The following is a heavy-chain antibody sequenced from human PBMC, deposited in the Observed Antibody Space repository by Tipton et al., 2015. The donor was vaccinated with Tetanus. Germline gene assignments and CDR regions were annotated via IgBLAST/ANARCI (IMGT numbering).Heavy chain of an antibody. D-gene: IGHD6-19*01. CDR1: GGSTHSHY. CDR3: TRERLDSSGWFSQHFFDS. CDR2: IYSGGTT. J-gene: IGHJ4*02. Sequence: TLSLTCTVSGGSTHSHYWSWIRQSAAKGLEWIGRIYSGGTTNYNPSFESRVTISLATSKNQLSLRLSSVTPEDTAIYFCTRERLDSSGWFSQHFFDSWGRGIVVTVSS. V-gene: IGHV4-4*07.